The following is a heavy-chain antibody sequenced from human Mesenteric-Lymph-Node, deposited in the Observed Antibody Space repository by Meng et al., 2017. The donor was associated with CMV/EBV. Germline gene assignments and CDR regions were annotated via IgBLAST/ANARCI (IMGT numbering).Heavy chain of an antibody. V-gene: IGHV1-3*01. CDR1: GYPFANYA. Sequence: CKTSGYPFANYAIHWVSQAPGHRPEWMEWINPGNGKTIYSQNFQGRVTVSSDTSASAAYMELSSLRSEDTAVYYCATVYSADSGSPDYWGQGTLVTVSS. CDR3: ATVYSADSGSPDY. D-gene: IGHD3-10*01. CDR2: INPGNGKT. J-gene: IGHJ4*02.